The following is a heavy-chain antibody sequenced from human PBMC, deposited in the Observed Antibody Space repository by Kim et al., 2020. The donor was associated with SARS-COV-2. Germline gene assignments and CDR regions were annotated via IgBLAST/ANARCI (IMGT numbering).Heavy chain of an antibody. D-gene: IGHD3-22*01. V-gene: IGHV4-34*01. J-gene: IGHJ6*02. CDR1: GGSFSGYY. CDR2: INHSGST. Sequence: SETLSLTCAVYGGSFSGYYWSWIRQPPGKGLEWIGEINHSGSTNYNPSLKSRVTISVDTSKNQFSLKLSSVTAADTAVYYCARGPLHSSGYYPHLVYYGMDVWGQGTTVTVSS. CDR3: ARGPLHSSGYYPHLVYYGMDV.